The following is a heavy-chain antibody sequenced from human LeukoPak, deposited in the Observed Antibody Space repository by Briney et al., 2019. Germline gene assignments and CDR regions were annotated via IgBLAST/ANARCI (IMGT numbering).Heavy chain of an antibody. J-gene: IGHJ4*02. CDR3: TRGDYYDSSGYNFDY. V-gene: IGHV1-69*05. D-gene: IGHD3-22*01. CDR2: IIPIFGTA. Sequence: SVKVSCKASGGTFSSYAISWVRQAPGQGLEWMGGIIPIFGTANYAQKFQGRVTITTDESTSTAYMELSSLRSEDTAVYYCTRGDYYDSSGYNFDYWGQGTLVTVSS. CDR1: GGTFSSYA.